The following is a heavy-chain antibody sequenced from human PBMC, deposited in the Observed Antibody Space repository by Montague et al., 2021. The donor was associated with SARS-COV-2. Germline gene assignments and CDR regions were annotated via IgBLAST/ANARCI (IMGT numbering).Heavy chain of an antibody. J-gene: IGHJ4*02. CDR2: ISYSGRT. D-gene: IGHD6-13*01. Sequence: TLSLTCIVSGGSISSDDSYWTWIRQHPGKGLEWIGYISYSGRTSYXVSLKSRLTISADTSDNQFSLKLTSMTAADTAVYYCARVYVPAHGTSAASYSDYWGRGTLVTVSS. CDR1: GGSISSDDSY. CDR3: ARVYVPAHGTSAASYSDY. V-gene: IGHV4-31*03.